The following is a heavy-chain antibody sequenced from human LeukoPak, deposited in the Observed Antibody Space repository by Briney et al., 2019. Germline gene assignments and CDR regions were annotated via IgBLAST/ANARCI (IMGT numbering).Heavy chain of an antibody. CDR1: GFTFSDYY. J-gene: IGHJ3*02. V-gene: IGHV3-11*06. CDR3: ARWPFSSSHPGDAFDI. Sequence: GSLRLSCAASGFTFSDYYMTWIRQAPGKGLEWVSYISSSSSYTNYADSVKGRFTISRDNAKNSLYLQMNSLRAEDTAVYYCARWPFSSSHPGDAFDIWGQGTMVTVSS. D-gene: IGHD6-6*01. CDR2: ISSSSSYT.